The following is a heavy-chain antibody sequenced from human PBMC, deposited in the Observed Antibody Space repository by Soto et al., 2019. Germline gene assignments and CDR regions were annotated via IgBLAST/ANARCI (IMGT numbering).Heavy chain of an antibody. D-gene: IGHD4-17*01. V-gene: IGHV3-48*03. CDR3: ASKPSYGDYVFDY. J-gene: IGHJ4*02. CDR2: ISSSGSTI. CDR1: GFTFSSYE. Sequence: AGGSLRLSCAASGFTFSSYEMNWVRQAPGKGLEWVSYISSSGSTIYYADSVKGRFTISRDNAKNSLYLQMNSLRAEDTAVYYCASKPSYGDYVFDYWGQGTLVTVSS.